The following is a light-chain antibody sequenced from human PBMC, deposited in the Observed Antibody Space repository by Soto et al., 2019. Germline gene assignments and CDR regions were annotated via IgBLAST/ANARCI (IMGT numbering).Light chain of an antibody. J-gene: IGKJ5*01. V-gene: IGKV4-1*01. CDR1: QSILSSSNNKNS. CDR3: QQYDSSVVT. Sequence: DIVMTQSPDSLAVSLGERATINCKSSQSILSSSNNKNSLAWFQQQPGQPPKLLIYWASTRESGVPDRFSGSGSGTDFTLTISSLQAEDVAVYYCQQYDSSVVTFGQGTRLEIK. CDR2: WAS.